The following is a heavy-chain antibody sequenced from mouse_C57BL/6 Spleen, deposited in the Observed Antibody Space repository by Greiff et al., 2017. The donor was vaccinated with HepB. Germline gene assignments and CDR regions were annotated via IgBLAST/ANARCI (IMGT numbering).Heavy chain of an antibody. J-gene: IGHJ1*03. CDR3: ARTVITTVVAYWYFDV. D-gene: IGHD1-1*01. Sequence: EVQLQQSGPELVKPGASVKMSCKASGYTFTDYNMHWVKQSHGKSLEWIGYINPNNGGTSYNQKFKGKATLTVNKSSSTASMELRSLTSEDSAVYYCARTVITTVVAYWYFDVWGTGTTVTVSS. CDR1: GYTFTDYN. CDR2: INPNNGGT. V-gene: IGHV1-22*01.